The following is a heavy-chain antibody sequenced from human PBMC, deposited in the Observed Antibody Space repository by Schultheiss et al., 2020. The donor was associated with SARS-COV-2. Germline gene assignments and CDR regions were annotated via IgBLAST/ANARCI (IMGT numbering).Heavy chain of an antibody. CDR3: AKLSDYYDSSGAAFDI. CDR1: GFTFSNYA. V-gene: IGHV3-23*01. J-gene: IGHJ3*02. D-gene: IGHD3-22*01. Sequence: GESLKISCAASGFTFSNYAMSWVRQAPGKGLEWISAISGSGDRTYYADSVKGRLTISRDSSTKMLYLQMNSLRAEDTAVYYCAKLSDYYDSSGAAFDIWGQGTMVTVSS. CDR2: ISGSGDRT.